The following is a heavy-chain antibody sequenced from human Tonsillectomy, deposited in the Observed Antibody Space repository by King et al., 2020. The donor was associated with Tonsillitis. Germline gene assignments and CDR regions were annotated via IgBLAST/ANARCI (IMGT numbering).Heavy chain of an antibody. D-gene: IGHD3-9*01. V-gene: IGHV2-5*01. CDR1: GFSLSTSGVG. Sequence: ITLKESGPTLVKPTQTLTLTSTFSGFSLSTSGVGVGWIRQPPGKALEWLALIYWNDDKRYSLSLKSTLTITKDTSKNQVVLTITNMDPVVTATYYCAHQGDILTGYDYWGQGTLVTVAS. CDR3: AHQGDILTGYDY. J-gene: IGHJ4*02. CDR2: IYWNDDK.